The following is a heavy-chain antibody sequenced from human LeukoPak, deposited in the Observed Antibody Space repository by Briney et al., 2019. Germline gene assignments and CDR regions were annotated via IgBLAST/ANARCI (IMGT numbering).Heavy chain of an antibody. J-gene: IGHJ4*02. CDR3: ARAPSITGTTPPGY. V-gene: IGHV1-8*01. CDR1: GYTFTSYD. Sequence: ASLKVSCKASGYTFTSYDINWVRQAPGQGLEWMGWMNPNSGNTGYAQKFQGRVTMTRNTSISTAYMALSSLRSADTAVYYCARAPSITGTTPPGYWGQGTLVTVSS. CDR2: MNPNSGNT. D-gene: IGHD1-7*01.